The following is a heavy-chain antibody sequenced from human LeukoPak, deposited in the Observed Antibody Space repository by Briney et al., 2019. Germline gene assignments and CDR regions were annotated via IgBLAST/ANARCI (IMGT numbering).Heavy chain of an antibody. V-gene: IGHV3-23*01. D-gene: IGHD6-19*01. CDR3: ARGWVGAFDI. J-gene: IGHJ3*02. Sequence: GGSLRLSCAASGFTFSSYAMSWVRQAPGKGPEWVSAISGSGGSTYYADSVKGRFTISRDNSKNTLYLQMNSLRAEDTAVYYCARGWVGAFDIWGQGTMVTVSS. CDR2: ISGSGGST. CDR1: GFTFSSYA.